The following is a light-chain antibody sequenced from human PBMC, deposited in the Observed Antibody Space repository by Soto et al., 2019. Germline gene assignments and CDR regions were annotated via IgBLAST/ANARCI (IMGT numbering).Light chain of an antibody. Sequence: EIVLTQSPATLSLSPGDRATLSFSASQSISRDLAWYQQKPGQAPRLLIYDASKRAAGIPARYSASGSGTDFTLTITSLEPEDFAVYYCQQRSNWHSTCGGVTKVEIK. CDR2: DAS. CDR1: QSISRD. J-gene: IGKJ4*01. CDR3: QQRSNWHST. V-gene: IGKV3D-11*02.